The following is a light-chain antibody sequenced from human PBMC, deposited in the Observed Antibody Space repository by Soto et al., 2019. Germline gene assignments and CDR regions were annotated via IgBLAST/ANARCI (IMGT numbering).Light chain of an antibody. V-gene: IGLV2-23*03. J-gene: IGLJ2*01. CDR1: SSDVGSYNL. CDR2: EGS. CDR3: CSYAGSSTFDVV. Sequence: QSALTQPASVSGSPGQSITISCTGTSSDVGSYNLVSWYQHHPGKAPKLMIYEGSKRPSGVSNRFSGSKSGNTASLTISRLQAEDEADYYCCSYAGSSTFDVVFGGGTKLTVL.